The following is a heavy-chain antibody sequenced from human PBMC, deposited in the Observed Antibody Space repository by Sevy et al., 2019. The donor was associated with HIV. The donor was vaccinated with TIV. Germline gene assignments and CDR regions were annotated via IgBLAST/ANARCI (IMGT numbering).Heavy chain of an antibody. J-gene: IGHJ4*02. CDR2: IKQDGSDK. CDR1: GFTFSDYW. Sequence: GGSLRLSCTASGFTFSDYWMSWVRQAPGKGLEWVANIKQDGSDKHYVDSVKGRFTISRDNAKNSLYLQMNSLRAGDTAVYYCARGVTTVTPFDNWGQGTLVTVSS. D-gene: IGHD4-17*01. CDR3: ARGVTTVTPFDN. V-gene: IGHV3-7*01.